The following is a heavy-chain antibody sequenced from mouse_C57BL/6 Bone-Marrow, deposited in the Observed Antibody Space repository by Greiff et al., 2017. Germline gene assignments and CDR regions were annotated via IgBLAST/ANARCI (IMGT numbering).Heavy chain of an antibody. CDR1: GYSITNGNHW. CDR3: ASDYGSTLYWYFDV. V-gene: IGHV3-4*01. J-gene: IGHJ1*03. CDR2: ISSSGSN. Sequence: EVKLVESGPALVKPSQTVSLTCTVTGYSITNGNHWWNWIRPVSGSKLEWIGYISSSGSNDSTPSPKSRIFITRDTSKDQLFLQLNSVTTEDIATYYCASDYGSTLYWYFDVWGTGTTVTVSS. D-gene: IGHD1-1*01.